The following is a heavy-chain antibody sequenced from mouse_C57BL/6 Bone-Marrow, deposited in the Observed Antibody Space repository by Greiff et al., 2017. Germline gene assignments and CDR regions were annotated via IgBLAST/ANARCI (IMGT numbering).Heavy chain of an antibody. CDR1: GYSITSDY. CDR2: ISYSGST. CDR3: ARWGITTGGGAMDY. D-gene: IGHD1-1*01. J-gene: IGHJ4*01. V-gene: IGHV3-8*01. Sequence: EVQGVESGPGLAKPSQTLSLTCSVTGYSITSDYWNWIRTFPGNKLEYMGYISYSGSTYYNPSLKSRISITRDTSKNQDYLQLNSVTTEDTATEYCARWGITTGGGAMDYWGQGTSVTVSS.